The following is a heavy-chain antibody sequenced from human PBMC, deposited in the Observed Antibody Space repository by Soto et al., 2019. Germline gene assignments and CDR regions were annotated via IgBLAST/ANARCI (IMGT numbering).Heavy chain of an antibody. V-gene: IGHV5-10-1*01. D-gene: IGHD6-6*01. J-gene: IGHJ6*02. CDR2: IDPSDSYT. Sequence: GESLKISCKGSGYSFTSYWNSWVRQMPGKGLEWMGRIDPSDSYTNYSPSFQGHVTISADKSISTAYLQWSSLKASDTAMYYCARLGSSSLYYYYYGMDVWGQGITVTVSS. CDR1: GYSFTSYW. CDR3: ARLGSSSLYYYYYGMDV.